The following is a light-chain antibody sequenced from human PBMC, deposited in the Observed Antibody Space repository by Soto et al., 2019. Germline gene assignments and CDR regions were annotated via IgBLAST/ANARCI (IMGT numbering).Light chain of an antibody. Sequence: VLTQSPGSLSLSPGERATLSCRASQSVSNNYLAWYQQKPGQAPRLLIYGASSRATGIPDRFSGSGSGTDFTLTISRLEAEDFAVYYCQQYGSSPGLFTFGPGTKVDIK. CDR3: QQYGSSPGLFT. J-gene: IGKJ3*01. V-gene: IGKV3-20*01. CDR2: GAS. CDR1: QSVSNNY.